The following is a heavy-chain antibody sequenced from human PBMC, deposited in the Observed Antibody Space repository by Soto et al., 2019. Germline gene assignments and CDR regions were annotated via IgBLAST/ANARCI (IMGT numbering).Heavy chain of an antibody. CDR3: ARGGVYPPDFIVVVPAANLSDWFDP. Sequence: ASVKVSCKASGGTFSSYAISWVRQAPGQGLEWMGGIIPILGIANYAQKFQGRVTITADKSTSTAYMELSSLRSEDTAVYYCARGGVYPPDFIVVVPAANLSDWFDPWGQGTLVTVSS. V-gene: IGHV1-69*10. J-gene: IGHJ5*02. CDR2: IIPILGIA. CDR1: GGTFSSYA. D-gene: IGHD2-2*01.